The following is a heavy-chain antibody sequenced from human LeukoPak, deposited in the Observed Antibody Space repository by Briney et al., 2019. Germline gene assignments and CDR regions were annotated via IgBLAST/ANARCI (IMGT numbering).Heavy chain of an antibody. Sequence: ASVKVSCKASGYTFTDYYMHWVRQAPGQGLEWMAWISPSTGGSSSAQKFRGRVTLTRDTSISTAYMELSGLRSDDTAIYYCARLWSSLTWGTFDHWGQGTLVTVHS. CDR1: GYTFTDYY. CDR2: ISPSTGGS. J-gene: IGHJ4*02. V-gene: IGHV1-2*02. CDR3: ARLWSSLTWGTFDH. D-gene: IGHD3-16*01.